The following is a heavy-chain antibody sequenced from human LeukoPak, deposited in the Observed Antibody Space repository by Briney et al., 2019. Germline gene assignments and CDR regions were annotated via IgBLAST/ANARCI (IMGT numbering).Heavy chain of an antibody. D-gene: IGHD6-13*01. J-gene: IGHJ4*02. CDR1: GFIFNSYG. CDR2: ISYDGSNK. Sequence: GGSLRLSCAASGFIFNSYGMHWVRQAPGKGLEWVAVISYDGSNKYYADSVKGRFTISRDNSKNTLYLQMNSLRAEDTAVYYCVGYISWYYFDYWGQGTLVTVSS. CDR3: VGYISWYYFDY. V-gene: IGHV3-30*03.